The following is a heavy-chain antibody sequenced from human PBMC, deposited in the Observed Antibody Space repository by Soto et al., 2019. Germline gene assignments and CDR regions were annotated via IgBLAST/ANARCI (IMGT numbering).Heavy chain of an antibody. D-gene: IGHD6-13*01. CDR3: AKDRRDSSSWYDY. CDR1: GGTFRSYG. J-gene: IGHJ4*02. Sequence: PGGSQRLSCAASGGTFRSYGMHWVRQAPGKGLEWVAVISYDGSNKYYADSVKGRFTISRDNSKNTLYLQMNSLRAEDTAVYYCAKDRRDSSSWYDYWGQGTLVTVSS. V-gene: IGHV3-30*18. CDR2: ISYDGSNK.